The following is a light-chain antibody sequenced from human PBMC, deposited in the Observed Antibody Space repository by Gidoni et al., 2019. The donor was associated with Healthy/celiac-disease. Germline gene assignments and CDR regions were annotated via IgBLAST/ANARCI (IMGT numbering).Light chain of an antibody. CDR2: KAS. CDR3: QQYNSYS. CDR1: QSISSW. J-gene: IGKJ3*01. V-gene: IGKV1-5*03. Sequence: DIKMTQSPSTLSASVGDRVTLTCLASQSISSWLAWYQQKPGKAPKLLIYKASSLESGVPSRFSGSGSGTEFTLTISSLQPDDFATYYCQQYNSYSFGPGTKVEIK.